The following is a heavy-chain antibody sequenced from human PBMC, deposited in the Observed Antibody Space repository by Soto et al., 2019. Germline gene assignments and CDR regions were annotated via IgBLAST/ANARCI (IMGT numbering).Heavy chain of an antibody. CDR3: ARDLGDGSQPFDF. CDR1: GYRFTDYY. D-gene: IGHD2-15*01. V-gene: IGHV1-2*02. J-gene: IGHJ4*02. CDR2: INPNDGDT. Sequence: QVHLVQSGAEVKKPGASVKVSCRASGYRFTDYYLHWVRQAPGQGLEWMGWINPNDGDTNYAQNFHGRVTLTRATAVSTAYMQLDRLKFDDTALFYCARDLGDGSQPFDFWGQGTLVTVSS.